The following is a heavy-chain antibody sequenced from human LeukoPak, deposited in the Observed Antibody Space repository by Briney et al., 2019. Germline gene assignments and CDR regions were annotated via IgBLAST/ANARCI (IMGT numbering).Heavy chain of an antibody. Sequence: PSETLSLTCSFSGDSMTTFDWSWIRQPAGKGLEWVGQVFTSGTTAYSASLKSRLTISLDKSNNQVPLKLISATAADTAVYYCARHSPSGWYYFDSWGQGALVIVSS. D-gene: IGHD6-19*01. CDR2: VFTSGTT. J-gene: IGHJ4*02. CDR1: GDSMTTFD. V-gene: IGHV4-4*07. CDR3: ARHSPSGWYYFDS.